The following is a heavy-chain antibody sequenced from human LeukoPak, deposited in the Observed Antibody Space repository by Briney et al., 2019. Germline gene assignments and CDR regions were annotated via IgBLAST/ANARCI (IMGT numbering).Heavy chain of an antibody. D-gene: IGHD4-17*01. Sequence: GGSLRLSCAASGFTFSSYWMSWVRQAPGKGLEWVANIKQDGSEKYYVDSVKGRFTISRDNAKNPLYLQMNSLRAEDTAVYYCARDRDGDYSDYWGQGTLVTVSS. CDR2: IKQDGSEK. CDR3: ARDRDGDYSDY. J-gene: IGHJ4*02. CDR1: GFTFSSYW. V-gene: IGHV3-7*01.